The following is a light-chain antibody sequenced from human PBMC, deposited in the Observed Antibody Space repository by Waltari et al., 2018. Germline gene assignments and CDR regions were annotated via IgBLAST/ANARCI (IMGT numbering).Light chain of an antibody. CDR2: EVS. Sequence: QSALTQPSSVSGSPGQSITISCSCTHSDVGAYDFVSWYQQHPGKAPPLIIYEVSKRPSGISNRFSASKSGNTASLTISGLQAEDEADYYCSSYTTSSSPGVFGTGTRVTVL. CDR1: HSDVGAYDF. CDR3: SSYTTSSSPGV. J-gene: IGLJ1*01. V-gene: IGLV2-14*01.